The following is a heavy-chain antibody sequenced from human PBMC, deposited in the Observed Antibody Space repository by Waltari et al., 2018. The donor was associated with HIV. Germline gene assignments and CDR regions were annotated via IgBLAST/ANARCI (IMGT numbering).Heavy chain of an antibody. Sequence: EVQLVESGGGSVQPGGSLRLSCAASGFTFSSYWMHWVRQAPGKGLVWVSRINSDGSSISYADSVKGRFTISRDNAKNTVYLQMNSLRAEDTAVYYCARAGRDGKLPPDYWGQGTLVTVSS. CDR1: GFTFSSYW. D-gene: IGHD1-26*01. V-gene: IGHV3-74*01. J-gene: IGHJ4*02. CDR3: ARAGRDGKLPPDY. CDR2: INSDGSSI.